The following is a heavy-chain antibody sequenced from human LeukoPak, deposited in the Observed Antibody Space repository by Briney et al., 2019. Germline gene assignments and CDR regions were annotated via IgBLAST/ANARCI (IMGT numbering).Heavy chain of an antibody. Sequence: AGGSLRLSCAASGLTFSSYAMSWVRQAPGKGLEWVSAISGSGGSTYYADSVKGRFTISRDNSKNTLYLQMNSLRAEDTAVYYCAKGDYYDSSGYYHNPYYYYGMDVWGQGTTVTVSS. CDR2: ISGSGGST. CDR3: AKGDYYDSSGYYHNPYYYYGMDV. V-gene: IGHV3-23*01. J-gene: IGHJ6*02. D-gene: IGHD3-22*01. CDR1: GLTFSSYA.